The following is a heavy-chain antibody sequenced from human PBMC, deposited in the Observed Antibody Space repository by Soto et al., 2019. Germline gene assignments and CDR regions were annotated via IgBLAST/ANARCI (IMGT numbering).Heavy chain of an antibody. CDR1: GVSISSYC. D-gene: IGHD1-26*01. J-gene: IGHJ5*02. Sequence: AETLSLTCTVFGVSISSYCWSWIRQPPGKGLEWIGYIYYSGSTNYNPSLNSRVTLSVDTSKNQFSLKLSSVTAADTAVYYCARDSSSGSYYNWFDPWGQGTLVTVSS. CDR3: ARDSSSGSYYNWFDP. CDR2: IYYSGST. V-gene: IGHV4-59*01.